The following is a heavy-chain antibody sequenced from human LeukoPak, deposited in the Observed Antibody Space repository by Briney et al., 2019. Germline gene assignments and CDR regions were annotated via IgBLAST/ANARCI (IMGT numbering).Heavy chain of an antibody. CDR1: GFTFDDYA. Sequence: GRSLRLSCAASGFTFDDYAMHWVRQAPGKGLEWVSGISWNSGSIGYADSVKGRFTISRDNAKNSLYLQMNSLRAEDTALYYCARGARYDSRYYFGYWGQGTLVTVSS. CDR3: ARGARYDSRYYFGY. D-gene: IGHD3-22*01. J-gene: IGHJ4*02. V-gene: IGHV3-9*01. CDR2: ISWNSGSI.